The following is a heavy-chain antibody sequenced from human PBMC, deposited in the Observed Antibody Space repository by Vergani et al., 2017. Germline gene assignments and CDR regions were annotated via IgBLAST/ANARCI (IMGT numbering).Heavy chain of an antibody. V-gene: IGHV1-69*01. J-gene: IGHJ3*02. D-gene: IGHD4-17*01. CDR3: ARVLDYVVYRGAFDI. CDR1: GGTFSSYA. CDR2: IIPIFGTA. Sequence: QVQLVQSGAEVKKPGSSVKVSCKASGGTFSSYAISWVRQAPGQGLEWMGGIIPIFGTANYAQKLQGRVTLTADESTSTAYMELSSLRSEDTAVYYCARVLDYVVYRGAFDIWGQGTMVTVSS.